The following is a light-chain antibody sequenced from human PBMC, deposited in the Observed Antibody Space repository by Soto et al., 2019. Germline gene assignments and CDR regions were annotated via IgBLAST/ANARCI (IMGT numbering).Light chain of an antibody. J-gene: IGLJ2*01. Sequence: QSVLTQPASVSGSPGQSITISCTGTSSDVGGYDYVSWYQHHPGKAPKLMIYDVSNRPSGLSNRFSGSKSGNTASLTISGLQAEDEADYYCSSYTSSSTLVLFGGGTQLTVL. V-gene: IGLV2-14*03. CDR2: DVS. CDR3: SSYTSSSTLVL. CDR1: SSDVGGYDY.